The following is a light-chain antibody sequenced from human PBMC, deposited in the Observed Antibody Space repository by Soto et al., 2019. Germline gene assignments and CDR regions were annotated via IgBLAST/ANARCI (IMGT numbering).Light chain of an antibody. Sequence: EIVLTQSPGTLSFSPGESATLTCRASQSVSSSYLAWFQQKPGQAPRLLIYGASSRATGIPDRFSGSGSGTDFTLTISRLEPEEFAVYYCQQYGNAPFTFGPGTKVDIK. V-gene: IGKV3-20*01. CDR2: GAS. J-gene: IGKJ3*01. CDR1: QSVSSSY. CDR3: QQYGNAPFT.